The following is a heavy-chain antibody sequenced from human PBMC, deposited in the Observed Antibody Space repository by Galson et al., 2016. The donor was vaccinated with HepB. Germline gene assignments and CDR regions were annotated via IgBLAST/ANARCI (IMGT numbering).Heavy chain of an antibody. J-gene: IGHJ2*01. CDR2: ISSSSTYI. CDR3: ARTPGTYWFFDL. D-gene: IGHD1-14*01. Sequence: SLRLSCAVSGLTFNTYTFNWVRQAPGKGLEWVSSISSSSTYIYYADSVEGRFTITRDDAKNSLYLQMNSLRAEDTALYYCARTPGTYWFFDLWGRGTLVTVSS. V-gene: IGHV3-21*06. CDR1: GLTFNTYT.